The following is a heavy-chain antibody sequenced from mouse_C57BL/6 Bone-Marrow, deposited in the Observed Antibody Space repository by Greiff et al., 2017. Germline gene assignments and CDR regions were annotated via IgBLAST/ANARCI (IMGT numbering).Heavy chain of an antibody. Sequence: QVQLQQSGAELVRPGTSVKVSCKASGYAFTNYLIEWVKQRPGQGLEWIGVINPGSGGTNYNEKFKGKATLTADKSSSTAYMQLSSLTSEDSAVYFCARPDGSSVWYVDVWGPGTTVTVSS. J-gene: IGHJ1*01. CDR2: INPGSGGT. V-gene: IGHV1-54*01. CDR1: GYAFTNYL. CDR3: ARPDGSSVWYVDV. D-gene: IGHD1-1*01.